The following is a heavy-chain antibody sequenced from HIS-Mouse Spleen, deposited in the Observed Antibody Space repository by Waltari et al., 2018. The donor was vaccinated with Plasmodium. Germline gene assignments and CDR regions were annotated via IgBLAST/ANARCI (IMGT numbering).Heavy chain of an antibody. D-gene: IGHD7-27*01. J-gene: IGHJ4*02. CDR1: GGSISSSSYY. Sequence: QLQLQESGPGLVKPSETLSLTCTVSGGSISSSSYYWGWIRQPPGKGLEWIGSIYYSGINYYNPTLKSRVTISVDTSKNQFSLKLSSVTAADTAVYYCARRWGYLDYWGQGTLVTVSS. V-gene: IGHV4-39*07. CDR3: ARRWGYLDY. CDR2: IYYSGIN.